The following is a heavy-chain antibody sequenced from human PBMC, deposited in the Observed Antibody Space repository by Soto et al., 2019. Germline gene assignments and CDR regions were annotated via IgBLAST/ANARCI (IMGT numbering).Heavy chain of an antibody. CDR3: AREGALLYGGNPDYYYTVGV. CDR2: MYYSGST. V-gene: IGHV4-39*02. J-gene: IGHJ6*02. D-gene: IGHD4-17*01. Sequence: SETLSLTCTVSGGSISSRTYFWGWIRQPPGRGLEWIGSMYYSGSTHYNPSLNSRVTIAIDTPKNQISLKLTSVTAADTAVYYCAREGALLYGGNPDYYYTVGVWGQGTTVTVSS. CDR1: GGSISSRTYF.